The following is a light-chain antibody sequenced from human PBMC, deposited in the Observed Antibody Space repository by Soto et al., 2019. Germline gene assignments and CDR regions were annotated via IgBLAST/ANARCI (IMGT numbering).Light chain of an antibody. CDR3: QQYGTSPLT. J-gene: IGKJ3*01. CDR2: GAS. V-gene: IGKV3-20*01. Sequence: ETVLTQSPGTLSLSQGERATLSCRASQIVSINYLAWYQQKPGQAPRLLIYGASSRATGIPDRFSGSGSGTDFTLTISRLEPEDFAVYYCQQYGTSPLTFGPGTKVDIK. CDR1: QIVSINY.